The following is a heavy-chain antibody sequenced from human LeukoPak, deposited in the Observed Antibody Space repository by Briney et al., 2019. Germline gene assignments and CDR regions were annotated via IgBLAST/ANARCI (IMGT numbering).Heavy chain of an antibody. CDR2: TSSSDAGT. CDR3: ARAPVTSCRGAYCYPFDY. V-gene: IGHV3-23*01. J-gene: IGHJ4*02. CDR1: GFTFDDHG. Sequence: AGGSLRLSCAASGFTFDDHGMSWVRQAPGKGLEWVSATSSSDAGTYYADSVRGRFTISRDNSKNTLYLQMNSLRVEDAAVYYCARAPVTSCRGAYCYPFDYWGQGTLVTVSS. D-gene: IGHD2-21*01.